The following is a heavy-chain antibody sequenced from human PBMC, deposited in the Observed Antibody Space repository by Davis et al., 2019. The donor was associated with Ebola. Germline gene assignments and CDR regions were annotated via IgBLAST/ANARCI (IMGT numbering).Heavy chain of an antibody. CDR1: GYTFTSYY. CDR2: INPSGGST. Sequence: ASVKVSCKASGYTFTSYYMHWVRQAPGQGLEWMGIINPSGGSTSYAQKFQGRVTVTRDTSTSTVYMELSSLRSEDTAVYYCARDLLLWFRELSVQVPWGQGTLVTVSS. J-gene: IGHJ5*02. V-gene: IGHV1-46*01. D-gene: IGHD3-10*01. CDR3: ARDLLLWFRELSVQVP.